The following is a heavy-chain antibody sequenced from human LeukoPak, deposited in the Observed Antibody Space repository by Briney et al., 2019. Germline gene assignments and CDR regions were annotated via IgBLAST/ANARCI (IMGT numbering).Heavy chain of an antibody. CDR2: IKQDGSEK. D-gene: IGHD5-18*01. CDR3: ARDHPGDTAMVGYYYYMDV. V-gene: IGHV3-7*01. Sequence: GGSLRLSCAASGFTFSSYWMSWVRQAPGKGLEWVANIKQDGSEKYYVDSVKGRFTISRDNAKNSLYLQMNSLRAEDTAVYYCARDHPGDTAMVGYYYYMDVWGKGTTVTVSS. CDR1: GFTFSSYW. J-gene: IGHJ6*03.